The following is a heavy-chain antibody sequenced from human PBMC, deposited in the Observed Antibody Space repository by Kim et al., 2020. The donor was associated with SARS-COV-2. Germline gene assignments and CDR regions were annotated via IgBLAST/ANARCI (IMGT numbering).Heavy chain of an antibody. V-gene: IGHV3-23*01. Sequence: GGSLRLSCAASGFTFSSYAMSWVRQAPGKGLEWVSAISGSGGSTYYADSVKGRFTISRDNSKNTLYLQMNSLRAEDTAVYYCAKDLGGYNYFDWYFDLWGRGTLGTVSS. CDR2: ISGSGGST. D-gene: IGHD5-12*01. CDR1: GFTFSSYA. J-gene: IGHJ2*01. CDR3: AKDLGGYNYFDWYFDL.